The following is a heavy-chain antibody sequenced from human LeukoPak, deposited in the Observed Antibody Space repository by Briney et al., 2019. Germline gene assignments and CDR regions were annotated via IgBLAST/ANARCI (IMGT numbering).Heavy chain of an antibody. D-gene: IGHD3-22*01. CDR2: TSGSGGST. J-gene: IGHJ4*02. Sequence: GGSLRLSCAASGFTFSSYAMSWVRQAPGKGLEWVSATSGSGGSTYYADSVKGRFTISRDNSKNTLYLQMNSLRAEDTAVYYCAKDRSPGGYYDSSGYADYWGQGTLVTVSS. CDR3: AKDRSPGGYYDSSGYADY. CDR1: GFTFSSYA. V-gene: IGHV3-23*01.